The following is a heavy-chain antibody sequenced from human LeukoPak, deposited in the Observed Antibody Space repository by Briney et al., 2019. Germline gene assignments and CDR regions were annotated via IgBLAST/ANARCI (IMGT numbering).Heavy chain of an antibody. CDR2: IRSKAYGGTT. Sequence: GGSLRLSRAASGFTFGDYAMSWFRQAPGKGLEWVGFIRSKAYGGTTEYAASVKGRFTISRDDSKSIAYLQMNSLRAEDTAVFYCARDRPVVLWFGESTNDAFDIWGQGTMVTVSS. CDR3: ARDRPVVLWFGESTNDAFDI. J-gene: IGHJ3*02. V-gene: IGHV3-49*03. CDR1: GFTFGDYA. D-gene: IGHD3-10*01.